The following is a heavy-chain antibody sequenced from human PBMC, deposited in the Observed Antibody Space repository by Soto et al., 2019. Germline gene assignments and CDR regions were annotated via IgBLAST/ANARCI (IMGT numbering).Heavy chain of an antibody. V-gene: IGHV3-30*18. J-gene: IGHJ4*02. CDR1: GFTFSSYG. D-gene: IGHD3-10*01. Sequence: QVQLVESGGGVVQPGRSLRLSCAASGFTFSSYGMHWVRQAPGKGLEWVAVISYDGSNKYYADSVKGRFTISRDNSKNTLSLQMNSLRAEDTAVYYCAKDGSYGSGSYYFDYWGQGTLVTVSS. CDR2: ISYDGSNK. CDR3: AKDGSYGSGSYYFDY.